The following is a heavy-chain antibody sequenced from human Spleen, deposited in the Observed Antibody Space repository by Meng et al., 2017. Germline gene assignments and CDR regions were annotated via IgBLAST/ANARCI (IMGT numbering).Heavy chain of an antibody. CDR2: ISSSGSTI. V-gene: IGHV3-11*04. CDR3: AREGRSGWYLGGFDY. Sequence: GEFLKISCAASGFTFSDYYMSWIRQAPGKGLEWVSYISSSGSTIYYADSVKGRFTISRDNAKNSLYLQMNSLRAEDTAVYYCAREGRSGWYLGGFDYWGQGTLVTVSS. D-gene: IGHD6-19*01. CDR1: GFTFSDYY. J-gene: IGHJ4*02.